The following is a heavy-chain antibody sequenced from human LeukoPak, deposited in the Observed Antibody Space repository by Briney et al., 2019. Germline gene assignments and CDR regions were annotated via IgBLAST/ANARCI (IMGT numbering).Heavy chain of an antibody. CDR3: AKDNWYLDY. J-gene: IGHJ4*02. CDR2: ISDSGGSA. Sequence: GGSLRLSCAASGFTFSSYAMSWVRQAPGKGLEWVSSISDSGGSAFYADSVRGRFTISRDNSKSTLYLQMSSLRAEDTAVYYCAKDNWYLDYWGQGTLVTVSS. CDR1: GFTFSSYA. D-gene: IGHD1-1*01. V-gene: IGHV3-23*01.